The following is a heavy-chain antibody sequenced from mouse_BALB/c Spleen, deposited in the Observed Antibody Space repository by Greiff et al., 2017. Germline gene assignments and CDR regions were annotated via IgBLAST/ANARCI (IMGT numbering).Heavy chain of an antibody. J-gene: IGHJ4*01. V-gene: IGHV5-17*02. CDR3: ARSFYYYGSSYAMDY. Sequence: DVKLVESGGGLVQPGGSRKLSCAASGFTFSSFGMHWVRQAPEKGLEWVAYISSGSSTIYYADTVKGRFTISRDNPKNTLFLQMTSLRSEDTAMYYCARSFYYYGSSYAMDYWGQGTSVTVSS. D-gene: IGHD1-1*01. CDR1: GFTFSSFG. CDR2: ISSGSSTI.